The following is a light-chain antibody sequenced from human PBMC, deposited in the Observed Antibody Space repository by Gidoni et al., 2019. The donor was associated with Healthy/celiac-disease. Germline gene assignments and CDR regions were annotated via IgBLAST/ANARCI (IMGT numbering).Light chain of an antibody. CDR3: MQALQTTWT. CDR1: QSLLHSNGYNY. J-gene: IGKJ1*01. V-gene: IGKV2-28*01. CDR2: LGS. Sequence: DIVMTQSPLSLHVTPGEPASISCRSSQSLLHSNGYNYLDWYLQKPGQSPQLLIYLGSNRASGVPDRFSVSGSGTDFTLKISRVEAEDVGVYYCMQALQTTWTFGQGTKVEIK.